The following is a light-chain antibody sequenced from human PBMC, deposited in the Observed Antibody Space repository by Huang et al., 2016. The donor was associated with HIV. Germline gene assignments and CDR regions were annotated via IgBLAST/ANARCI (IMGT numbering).Light chain of an antibody. V-gene: IGKV3-15*01. CDR2: DAS. CDR1: QSGSNY. Sequence: EIVMTQSPATLSVSPGERATLSCRASQSGSNYVAWYQQKPGPAPRLLIYDASTGATGIPARFSGSGSGTEFTLTISSLQSEDSAVYYCQQYNDWPLTFGGGTKVEIK. CDR3: QQYNDWPLT. J-gene: IGKJ4*01.